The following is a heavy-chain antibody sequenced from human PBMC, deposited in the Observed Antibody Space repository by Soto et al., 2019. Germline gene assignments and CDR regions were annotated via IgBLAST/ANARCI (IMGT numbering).Heavy chain of an antibody. J-gene: IGHJ4*02. CDR1: GGSMSSYY. Sequence: SETLSLTCTVSGGSMSSYYWTWIRQPPGKGLEWIGFIHYGGGTVYNPSLKSRVTISIDVSKNQFSLSLRSLTAADTAVYYCARSREFDYWSQGTLVTVSS. V-gene: IGHV4-59*12. CDR3: ARSREFDY. CDR2: IHYGGGT.